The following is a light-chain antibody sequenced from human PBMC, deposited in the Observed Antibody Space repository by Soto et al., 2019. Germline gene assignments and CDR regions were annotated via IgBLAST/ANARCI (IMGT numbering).Light chain of an antibody. CDR1: QSINNY. CDR3: QQYDTYFRYT. V-gene: IGKV3-11*01. J-gene: IGKJ2*01. Sequence: EIVLTQSPATLSLSPGERATLSCRANQSINNYLAWFQQKPGQAPRLLIYEASTRAAGIPARFSGSGSGTDFTLTISSLEPEDFANYYCQQYDTYFRYTFGQGTKLDIK. CDR2: EAS.